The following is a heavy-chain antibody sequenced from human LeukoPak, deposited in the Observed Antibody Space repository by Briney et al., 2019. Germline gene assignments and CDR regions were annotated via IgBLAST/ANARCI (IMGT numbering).Heavy chain of an antibody. CDR1: VDSISCGMSFL. J-gene: IGHJ4*02. D-gene: IGHD6-13*01. CDR3: ASGPQPTVGRGIHY. V-gene: IGHV4-39*01. CDR2: MSNSGST. Sequence: SETLSLAFTVSVDSISCGMSFLWAWIRQPPGKGLEWIGTMSNSGSTYYNPSLKSRVTISGDTSKNQFSLKLSSVTAADTAVLHCASGPQPTVGRGIHYRGQGTLVTVSS.